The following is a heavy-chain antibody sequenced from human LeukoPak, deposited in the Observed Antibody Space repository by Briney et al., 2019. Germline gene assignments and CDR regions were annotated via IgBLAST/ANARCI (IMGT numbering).Heavy chain of an antibody. CDR3: ARESGLVVEPNIFDY. D-gene: IGHD1-1*01. CDR2: IFHSGNT. Sequence: SETLSLTCTVAGVSISSYVWSWIRQSPGKGLEGIGDIFHSGNTNYNPSLKSRVIISVNMSKRLFSLKLRSVTAADTAVYFCARESGLVVEPNIFDYWGQGALVTVSS. CDR1: GVSISSYV. J-gene: IGHJ4*02. V-gene: IGHV4-59*01.